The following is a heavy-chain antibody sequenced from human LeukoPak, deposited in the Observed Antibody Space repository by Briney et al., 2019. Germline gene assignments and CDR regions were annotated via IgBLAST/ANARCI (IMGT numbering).Heavy chain of an antibody. V-gene: IGHV3-30-3*01. D-gene: IGHD3-3*01. CDR2: ISYDESKK. J-gene: IGHJ4*02. CDR3: ANTYYAFWSGSF. CDR1: GFTFSSYG. Sequence: GGSLRLSCAASGFTFSSYGIHWVRQAPGKGLEWVTVISYDESKKYYADSVKGRFIISRDNSKNTVYLQMNSLRAEDTAVYYCANTYYAFWSGSFWGQGTLVTVSS.